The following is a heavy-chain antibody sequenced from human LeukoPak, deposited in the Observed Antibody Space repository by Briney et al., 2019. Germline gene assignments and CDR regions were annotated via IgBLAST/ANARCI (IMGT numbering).Heavy chain of an antibody. J-gene: IGHJ5*02. CDR1: GYTFTDYY. D-gene: IGHD3-10*01. CDR3: ARVSRITMVRGVIGGFDP. V-gene: IGHV1-46*01. CDR2: INPSGGST. Sequence: ASVKVSCKASGYTFTDYYMHWVRQAPGQGLEWMGIINPSGGSTSYAQKFQGRVTMTRDMSTSTVYMELSSLRSEDTAVYYCARVSRITMVRGVIGGFDPWGQGTLVTVSS.